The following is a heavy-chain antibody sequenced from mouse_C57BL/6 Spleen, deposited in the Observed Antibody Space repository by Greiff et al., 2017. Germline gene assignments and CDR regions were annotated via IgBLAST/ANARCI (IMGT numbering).Heavy chain of an antibody. D-gene: IGHD2-1*01. V-gene: IGHV1-66*01. J-gene: IGHJ2*01. Sequence: LQESGPELVKPGASVKISCKASGYSFTSYYIHWVKQRPGQGLEWIGWIYPGSGNTKYNEKFKGKATLTADTSSSTAYMQLSSLTSEDSAVYYCARDEEVFGNYGYFDYWGQGTTLTVSS. CDR1: GYSFTSYY. CDR3: ARDEEVFGNYGYFDY. CDR2: IYPGSGNT.